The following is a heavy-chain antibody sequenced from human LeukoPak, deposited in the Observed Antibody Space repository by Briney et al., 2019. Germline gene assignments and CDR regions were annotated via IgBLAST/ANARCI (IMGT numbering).Heavy chain of an antibody. CDR1: GFTFSSYG. D-gene: IGHD3-3*01. CDR2: ISYDGSNK. V-gene: IGHV3-30*03. CDR3: ASGKDYDFWSSFDY. Sequence: GRSLRLSCAASGFTFSSYGMHWVRQAPGKGLEWVAVISYDGSNKYYADSVKGRFTISRDNSKNTLYLQMNSLRAEDTAVYYCASGKDYDFWSSFDYWGQGTLVTVSS. J-gene: IGHJ4*02.